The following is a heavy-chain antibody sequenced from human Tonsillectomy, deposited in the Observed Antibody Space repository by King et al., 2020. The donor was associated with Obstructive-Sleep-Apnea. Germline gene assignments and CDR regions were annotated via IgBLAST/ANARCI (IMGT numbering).Heavy chain of an antibody. Sequence: VQLVESGGGLVQPGGSLRLSCVASGFTFSSYGMHWVRQAPGKGLVWVSRINSDGSSTSYVDSVKGRFTISRDNAKNTLYLRMNSLRAEDTAVYYCARENGYYGPGAFDIWGQGTMVTVSS. J-gene: IGHJ3*02. V-gene: IGHV3-74*01. CDR3: ARENGYYGPGAFDI. D-gene: IGHD3-10*01. CDR1: GFTFSSYG. CDR2: INSDGSST.